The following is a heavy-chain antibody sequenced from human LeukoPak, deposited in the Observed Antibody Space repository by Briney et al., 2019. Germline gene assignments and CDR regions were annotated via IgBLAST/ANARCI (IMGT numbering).Heavy chain of an antibody. CDR1: GGTFSSYA. CDR3: AKDRGLATRWFDP. J-gene: IGHJ5*02. Sequence: ASVKVSCKASGGTFSSYAISWVRQAPGQGLEWMGGIIPMFGTANYAQKFQGGVTITADESTSTAYMELSSLRSEDTAVYYCAKDRGLATRWFDPWGQGTLVTVSS. D-gene: IGHD5-24*01. CDR2: IIPMFGTA. V-gene: IGHV1-69*13.